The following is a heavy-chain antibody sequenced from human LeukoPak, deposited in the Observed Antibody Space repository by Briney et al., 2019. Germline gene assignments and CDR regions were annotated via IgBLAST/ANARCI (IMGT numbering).Heavy chain of an antibody. CDR3: ARGTYYYASGSDWFDP. V-gene: IGHV1-2*02. D-gene: IGHD3-10*01. CDR2: INPNTGGT. CDR1: GYTFTGYY. J-gene: IGHJ5*02. Sequence: ASVKVSCKASGYTFTGYYMHWVRQAPGQGLEWMGWINPNTGGTNFAQKFQGRVTMTRDTSISTAYMELSRLRSDDTAVYYCARGTYYYASGSDWFDPWGQGTLVTVSS.